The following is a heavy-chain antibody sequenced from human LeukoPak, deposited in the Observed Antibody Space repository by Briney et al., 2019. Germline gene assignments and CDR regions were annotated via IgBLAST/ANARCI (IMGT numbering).Heavy chain of an antibody. CDR1: GGSFSGYY. J-gene: IGHJ4*02. V-gene: IGHV4-34*01. CDR3: ASSHIGDYFDY. Sequence: SETLSLTCAVYGGSFSGYYWSWIRQPPGKGLEWIGEINHSGSTNYNPSLKSRVTISVDTSKNQFSLKLSSVTAADTAVYYCASSHIGDYFDYWGQGTLVTVSS. CDR2: INHSGST.